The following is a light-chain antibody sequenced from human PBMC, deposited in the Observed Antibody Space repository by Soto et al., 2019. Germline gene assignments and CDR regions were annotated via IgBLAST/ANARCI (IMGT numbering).Light chain of an antibody. CDR2: DAS. J-gene: IGKJ4*01. Sequence: EIVLTQSPATLSLSPGERAALSCRASQSVSSYLAWYQQKPGQAPRLLIYDASKRATGIPARFSGSGSGTDFTLTISSLEPEEFAVYFCEQRSKWPSTFGGGTKVEI. CDR1: QSVSSY. V-gene: IGKV3-11*01. CDR3: EQRSKWPST.